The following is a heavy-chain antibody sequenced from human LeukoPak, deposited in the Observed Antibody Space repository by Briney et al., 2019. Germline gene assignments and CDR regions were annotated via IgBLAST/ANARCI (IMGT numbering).Heavy chain of an antibody. CDR1: VYTFTGYY. J-gene: IGHJ4*02. Sequence: ASVKVSCKASVYTFTGYYVHCVGQAPGQGLEWMGWINPNSGGTNYAQKFQGRVTMTRDTSISTAYMELSRLRSDDTAVYYCARDRYSSSWYGFDYWGQGTLVTVSS. D-gene: IGHD6-13*01. CDR2: INPNSGGT. CDR3: ARDRYSSSWYGFDY. V-gene: IGHV1-2*02.